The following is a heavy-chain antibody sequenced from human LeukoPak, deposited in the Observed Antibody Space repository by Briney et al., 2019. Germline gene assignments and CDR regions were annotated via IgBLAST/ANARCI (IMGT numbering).Heavy chain of an antibody. V-gene: IGHV4-38-2*02. CDR1: GYSISSGYY. Sequence: SETLSLTCAVSGYSISSGYYWGWIRQPPGKGLEWIGSIYHSGSTYYNPSLKSRVTMSVDTSKSQFSLKLSSVTAADTAVYYCARDVPATIFGVVILDYFDYWGQGTLVTVSS. CDR3: ARDVPATIFGVVILDYFDY. D-gene: IGHD3-3*01. J-gene: IGHJ4*02. CDR2: IYHSGST.